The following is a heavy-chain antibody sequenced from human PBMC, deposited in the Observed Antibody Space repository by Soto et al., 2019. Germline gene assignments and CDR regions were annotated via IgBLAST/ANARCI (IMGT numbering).Heavy chain of an antibody. D-gene: IGHD2-2*01. CDR2: VSGYNYNT. J-gene: IGHJ6*02. CDR1: GYSFRSYG. Sequence: GASVKVSCKASGYSFRSYGINWVRQAPGQGLEWIGWVSGYNYNTKYAQKLQGRITVTTDTSTNTAYMELRSLRSDDTAVYYCGRVYCSSTSRYESYYYYGMDVWGQGTTVTVSS. CDR3: GRVYCSSTSRYESYYYYGMDV. V-gene: IGHV1-18*01.